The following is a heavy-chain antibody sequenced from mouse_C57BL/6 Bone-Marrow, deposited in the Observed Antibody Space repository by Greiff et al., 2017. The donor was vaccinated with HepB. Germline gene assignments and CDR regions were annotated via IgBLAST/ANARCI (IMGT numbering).Heavy chain of an antibody. CDR3: ARRGYSHYPYYAMDY. CDR2: IHPNSGST. V-gene: IGHV1-64*01. J-gene: IGHJ4*01. Sequence: QVQLKQPGAELVKPGASVKLSCKASGYTFTSYWMHWVKQRPGQGLEWIGMIHPNSGSTNYNEKFKSKATLTVDKSSSTAYMQLSSLTSEDSAVYYCARRGYSHYPYYAMDYWGQGTSVTVSS. D-gene: IGHD2-5*01. CDR1: GYTFTSYW.